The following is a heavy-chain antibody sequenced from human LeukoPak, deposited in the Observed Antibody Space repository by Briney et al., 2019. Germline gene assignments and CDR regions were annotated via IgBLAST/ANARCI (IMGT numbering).Heavy chain of an antibody. CDR2: IIPILGIA. D-gene: IGHD6-13*01. V-gene: IGHV1-69*04. Sequence: GASVKVSCKASGGTFSSYAISWVRQAPGQGLEWMGRIIPILGIANYAQKFQGRVTITADKSTSTAYMELSSLRSEDTAVYYCARSHMSSSWYRAWGLDDNWFDPWGQGTLVTVSS. CDR1: GGTFSSYA. CDR3: ARSHMSSSWYRAWGLDDNWFDP. J-gene: IGHJ5*02.